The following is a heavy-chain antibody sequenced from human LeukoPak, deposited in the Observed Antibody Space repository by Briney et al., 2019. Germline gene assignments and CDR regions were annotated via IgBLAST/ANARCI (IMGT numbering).Heavy chain of an antibody. CDR2: SYYTGST. D-gene: IGHD6-19*01. J-gene: IGHJ4*02. CDR3: ARRYSSGWYPGYFDY. CDR1: GGSISNYF. Sequence: SETLSLTCTVSGGSISNYFWTWIRQPPGKGLEWIGYSYYTGSTNYNPSLKSRVTISVDTSKNQFSLKLTSVTAADTAVCYCARRYSSGWYPGYFDYWGQGTLVTVSS. V-gene: IGHV4-59*08.